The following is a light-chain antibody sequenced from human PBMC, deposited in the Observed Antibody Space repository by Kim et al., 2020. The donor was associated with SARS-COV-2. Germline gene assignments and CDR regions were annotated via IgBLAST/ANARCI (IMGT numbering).Light chain of an antibody. CDR2: GAA. J-gene: IGKJ4*01. Sequence: VSPGERATPACRASQSISNNLAWYQQKPGQAPRLLIFGAATRATGIPGRFSGSGSGTEFTLTISSLQSEDFAIYYCQQYHDWPPLTFGGGTKLEI. CDR1: QSISNN. V-gene: IGKV3-15*01. CDR3: QQYHDWPPLT.